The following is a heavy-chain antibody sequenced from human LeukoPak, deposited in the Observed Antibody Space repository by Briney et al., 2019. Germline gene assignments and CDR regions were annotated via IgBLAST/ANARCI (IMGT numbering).Heavy chain of an antibody. J-gene: IGHJ4*02. V-gene: IGHV4-59*01. CDR3: ARAIMGASDY. CDR1: GGSISSYY. D-gene: IGHD1-26*01. CDR2: IYYSGST. Sequence: SETLSLTCTVSGGSISSYYWSWIRQPPGKGLEWIGYIYYSGSTNHNPSLKSRVTISVDTSKNQFSLKLSSVTAADTAVYYCARAIMGASDYWGQGTLVTVSS.